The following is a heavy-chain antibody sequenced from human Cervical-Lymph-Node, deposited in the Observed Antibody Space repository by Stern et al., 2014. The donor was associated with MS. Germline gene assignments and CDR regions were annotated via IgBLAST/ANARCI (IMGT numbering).Heavy chain of an antibody. J-gene: IGHJ4*02. D-gene: IGHD2-15*01. Sequence: QVQLVQSGAEVERSGASVKVSCNTSGYTFTAYYLHWVRQAPGQGLEWRGWISPKTGSATYAQKFQGRVTMTRDTSINTGYMELSSLRSDDTAVYYCARDRGSYSDYWGQGTLVAVSS. CDR1: GYTFTAYY. CDR2: ISPKTGSA. CDR3: ARDRGSYSDY. V-gene: IGHV1-2*02.